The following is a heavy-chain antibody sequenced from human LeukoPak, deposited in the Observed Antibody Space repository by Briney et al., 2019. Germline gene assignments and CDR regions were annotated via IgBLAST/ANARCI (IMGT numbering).Heavy chain of an antibody. CDR2: ISWNSGSI. D-gene: IGHD1-26*01. Sequence: PGGSLRLSCAASGFTFDDYAMHWVRQAPGKGLEWVSGISWNSGSIGYADSVKGRFTISRDNAKNSLYLQMNSLRAEDMALYYCAKGSWELLDWYFDLWGRGTLVSVSS. CDR3: AKGSWELLDWYFDL. V-gene: IGHV3-9*03. CDR1: GFTFDDYA. J-gene: IGHJ2*01.